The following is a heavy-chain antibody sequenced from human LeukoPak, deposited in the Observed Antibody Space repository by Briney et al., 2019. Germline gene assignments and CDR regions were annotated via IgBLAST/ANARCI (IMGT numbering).Heavy chain of an antibody. Sequence: SETLSLTCTVSGGSISSSSYYWGWIRQPPGKGLEWIGSIYYSGSTYYNPSLKSRVTISVDTSKNQFSLKLSSVTAADTAVYYCARHGLAAGADYWGQGTLVTVSS. CDR1: GGSISSSSYY. V-gene: IGHV4-39*01. CDR2: IYYSGST. D-gene: IGHD6-13*01. CDR3: ARHGLAAGADY. J-gene: IGHJ4*02.